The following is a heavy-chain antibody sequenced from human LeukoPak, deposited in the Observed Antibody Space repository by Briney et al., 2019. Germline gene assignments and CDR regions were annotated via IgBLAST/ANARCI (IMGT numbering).Heavy chain of an antibody. V-gene: IGHV3-11*01. D-gene: IGHD3-16*01. Sequence: GGSLRLSRAASGFTFSDYYMSWIRQAPGKGLEWVSYISSSGSTIYYADSVKGRFTISRDNAKNSLYLQMNSLRAEDTAVYYCARELWGGRVYYGMDVWGQGTTVTVSS. CDR3: ARELWGGRVYYGMDV. J-gene: IGHJ6*02. CDR2: ISSSGSTI. CDR1: GFTFSDYY.